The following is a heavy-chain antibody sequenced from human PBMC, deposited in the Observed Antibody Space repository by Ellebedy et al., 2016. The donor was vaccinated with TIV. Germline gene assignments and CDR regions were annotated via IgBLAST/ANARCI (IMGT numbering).Heavy chain of an antibody. CDR3: ARDCDDFWSGYQYYYYYMDV. J-gene: IGHJ6*03. V-gene: IGHV3-11*01. D-gene: IGHD3-3*01. Sequence: GGSLRLXXAASGFTFSDYYMSWIRQAPGKGLEWVLYISSSGSTIYYADSVKGRFTISRDNAKNSLYLQMNSLRAEDTAVYYCARDCDDFWSGYQYYYYYMDVWGKGTTVTVSS. CDR2: ISSSGSTI. CDR1: GFTFSDYY.